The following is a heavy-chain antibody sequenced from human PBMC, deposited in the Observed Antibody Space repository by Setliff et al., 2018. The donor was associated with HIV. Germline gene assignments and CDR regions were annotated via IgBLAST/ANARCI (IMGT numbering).Heavy chain of an antibody. CDR3: ARDTDDAFDI. Sequence: SETLSLTCTVSGGSISSYHWSWIRQPPGKGLEWIGYIYTSGSTNYNPSLKSRVTISVDTSKNQFSLKLSSVTAADTAVYYCARDTDDAFDIWGQGTMVTVSS. CDR1: GGSISSYH. J-gene: IGHJ3*02. CDR2: IYTSGST. V-gene: IGHV4-4*08.